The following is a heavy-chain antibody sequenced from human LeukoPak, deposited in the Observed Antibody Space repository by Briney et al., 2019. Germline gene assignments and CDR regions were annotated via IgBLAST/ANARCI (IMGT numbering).Heavy chain of an antibody. CDR2: ISGSGGST. D-gene: IGHD5-24*01. J-gene: IGHJ4*02. CDR3: AKADSRDGYTYFDY. V-gene: IGHV3-23*01. CDR1: GFTFSSYA. Sequence: PGGSLRLSCAASGFTFSSYAMSWARQAPGKGLEWVSAISGSGGSTYYADSVKGRFTISRDNSKNTLYLQMNSLRAEDTAVYYCAKADSRDGYTYFDYWGQGTLVTVSS.